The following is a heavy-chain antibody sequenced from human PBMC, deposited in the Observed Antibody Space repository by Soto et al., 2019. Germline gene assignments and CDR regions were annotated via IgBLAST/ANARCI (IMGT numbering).Heavy chain of an antibody. CDR1: GFTFGDYA. V-gene: IGHV3-49*04. Sequence: GSLRLSCTASGFTFGDYAMSWVRQAPGKGLEWVGFIRSKAYGGTTEYAASVKGRFTISRDDSKSIAYLQMNSLKTEDTAVYYCTRVPELYYYYGMDVWGQGTTVTVSS. CDR2: IRSKAYGGTT. CDR3: TRVPELYYYYGMDV. J-gene: IGHJ6*02. D-gene: IGHD3-10*01.